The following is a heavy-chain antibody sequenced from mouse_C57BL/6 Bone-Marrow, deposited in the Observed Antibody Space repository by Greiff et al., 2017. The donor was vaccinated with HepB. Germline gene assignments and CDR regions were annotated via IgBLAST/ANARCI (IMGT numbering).Heavy chain of an antibody. CDR1: GYTFTSYS. D-gene: IGHD3-2*02. V-gene: IGHV1-72*01. J-gene: IGHJ4*01. CDR3: AAAKAIYDMDD. CDR2: IDPNSVGT. Sequence: QVQLQQPGAELVKPGASVKLSCKASGYTFTSYSMHWVKQRPGRGLEWIGSIDPNSVGTKYNEKFKGKATLTADKPSSTAYMQLSSLTSEDSAVYYCAAAKAIYDMDDWGKGTSVTVSS.